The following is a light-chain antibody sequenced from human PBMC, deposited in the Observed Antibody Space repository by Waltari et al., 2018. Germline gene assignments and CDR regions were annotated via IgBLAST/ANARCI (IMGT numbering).Light chain of an antibody. CDR2: QDT. CDR1: QLGNKY. V-gene: IGLV3-1*01. J-gene: IGLJ2*01. CDR3: QAWDSSSVI. Sequence: SYEVTQPPSMSVSPRQTASITCSGDQLGNKYVSWYQQKSGQSPLLVIYQDTKRPSGIPERFYGSNSGNTATLTISGTQAMDEADYYCQAWDSSSVIFGGGTKLTVL.